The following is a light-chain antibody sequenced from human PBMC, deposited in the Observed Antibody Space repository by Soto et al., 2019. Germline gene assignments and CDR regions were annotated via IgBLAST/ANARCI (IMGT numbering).Light chain of an antibody. CDR3: QQSYSTPYT. V-gene: IGKV1-39*01. Sequence: DLPMTQSPSSLSASVGDRVTVICRASQSVSNNLNWYQQKPGKAPKFLIYAASNLQSGVPSRFSGSGSGTDFTLTISSLQPEDFATYYCQQSYSTPYTFGQGTKLEIK. CDR2: AAS. CDR1: QSVSNN. J-gene: IGKJ2*01.